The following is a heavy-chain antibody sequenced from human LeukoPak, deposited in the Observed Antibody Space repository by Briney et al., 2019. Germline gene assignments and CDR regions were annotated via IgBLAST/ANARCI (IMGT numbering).Heavy chain of an antibody. D-gene: IGHD5-24*01. CDR2: IHSSGTT. J-gene: IGHJ4*02. CDR3: AREGKDGFNYFDY. CDR1: GGSINNYY. V-gene: IGHV4-59*01. Sequence: PSETLSLTCTVSGGSINNYYWSWIRQPPGKGLEWIGYIHSSGTTNYNPSLKSRLTISVDASKNQFSLNVRSVTAADTAEYYCAREGKDGFNYFDYWGQGTLVTVSS.